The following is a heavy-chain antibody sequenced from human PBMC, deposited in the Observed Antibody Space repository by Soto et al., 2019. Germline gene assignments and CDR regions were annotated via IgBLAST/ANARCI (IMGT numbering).Heavy chain of an antibody. CDR1: GFTFSSYS. CDR2: ISSSSYI. CDR3: ARRGGSSTSCYLCNWFDP. V-gene: IGHV3-21*01. J-gene: IGHJ5*02. D-gene: IGHD2-2*01. Sequence: GGSLRLSCAASGFTFSSYSMNWVRQAPGKGLEWVSSISSSSYIYYADSVKGRFTISRDNAKNSLYLQMNSLRAEDTAVYYCARRGGSSTSCYLCNWFDPWGQGTLVTVSS.